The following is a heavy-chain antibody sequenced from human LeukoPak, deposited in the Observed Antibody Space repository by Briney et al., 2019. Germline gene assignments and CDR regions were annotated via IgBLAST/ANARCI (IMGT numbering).Heavy chain of an antibody. D-gene: IGHD2-21*02. Sequence: GASVKVSCKASGYTFTTYYVHWVRQAPGQGLEWMGGIIPIFGTANYAQKFQGRVTITADKSTSTAYMELSSLRSEDTAVYYCARDLGTVTADYWGQGTLVTVSS. V-gene: IGHV1-69*06. CDR2: IIPIFGTA. CDR1: GYTFTTYY. CDR3: ARDLGTVTADY. J-gene: IGHJ4*02.